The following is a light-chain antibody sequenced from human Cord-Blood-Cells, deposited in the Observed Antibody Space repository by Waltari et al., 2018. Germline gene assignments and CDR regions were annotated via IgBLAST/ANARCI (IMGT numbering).Light chain of an antibody. Sequence: DIQMTPSPSTLSASVGDRLTTTCRASQSISSWLAWYQQNPGKAPKLLIYKASSVESGVPSRFSGSGSGTEFTLTISSRQPDDFATYYCQQNNSYSLTFGGGTKGEIK. J-gene: IGKJ4*01. CDR1: QSISSW. CDR3: QQNNSYSLT. CDR2: KAS. V-gene: IGKV1-5*03.